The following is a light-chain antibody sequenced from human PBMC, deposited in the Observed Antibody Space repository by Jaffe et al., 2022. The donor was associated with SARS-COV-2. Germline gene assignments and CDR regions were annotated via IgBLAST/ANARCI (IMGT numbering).Light chain of an antibody. V-gene: IGLV1-44*01. Sequence: QSVLTQPPSASGTPGQRVTISCSGSSSNIGSNTVSWYQQLPGTAPKLLMYSNNQRPSGVPDRFSGSKSGTSASLAISGLQSEDEADYYCAAWDDSLSGYVFGTGTKVTVL. J-gene: IGLJ1*01. CDR1: SSNIGSNT. CDR2: SNN. CDR3: AAWDDSLSGYV.